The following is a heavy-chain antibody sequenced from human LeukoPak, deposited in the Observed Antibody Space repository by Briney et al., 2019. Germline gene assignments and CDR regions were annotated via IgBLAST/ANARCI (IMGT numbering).Heavy chain of an antibody. D-gene: IGHD1-26*01. CDR3: AGWEWELLRNWFDP. J-gene: IGHJ5*02. CDR2: ISYDGSNK. Sequence: GRSLRLSCAASGFTFSSYAMHWVRQAPGKGLEWVAVISYDGSNKYYADSVKGRFTISRDNSKNTLYLQMNSLRAEDTAVYYCAGWEWELLRNWFDPWGQGTLVTVSS. V-gene: IGHV3-30*04. CDR1: GFTFSSYA.